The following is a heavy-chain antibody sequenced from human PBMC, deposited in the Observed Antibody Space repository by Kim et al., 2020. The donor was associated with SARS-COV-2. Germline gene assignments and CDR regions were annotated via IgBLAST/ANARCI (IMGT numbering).Heavy chain of an antibody. CDR3: VKSVGGWSPYFDY. J-gene: IGHJ4*02. Sequence: YADSVKGRFTISRDNSKNTLYLQMSSLRAEDTAVYYCVKSVGGWSPYFDYWGQGTLVTVSS. V-gene: IGHV3-64D*09. D-gene: IGHD6-19*01.